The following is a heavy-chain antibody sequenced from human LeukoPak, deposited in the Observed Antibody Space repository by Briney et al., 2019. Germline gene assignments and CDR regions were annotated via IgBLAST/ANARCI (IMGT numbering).Heavy chain of an antibody. CDR3: ARDLNWLLFDY. CDR2: VKYDGSTT. J-gene: IGHJ4*02. Sequence: GGSLRLSCAASGFTFSAYWMHWVRQAPGKGLVWVSRVKYDGSTTAYADSVKGRSTIPRDNTRNILYLEMNSLRVEDTAVYYCARDLNWLLFDYWGQGALVTVSS. D-gene: IGHD3/OR15-3a*01. V-gene: IGHV3-74*01. CDR1: GFTFSAYW.